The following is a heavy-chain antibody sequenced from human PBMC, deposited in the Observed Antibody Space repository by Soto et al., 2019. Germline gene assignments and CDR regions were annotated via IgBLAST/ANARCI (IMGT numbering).Heavy chain of an antibody. V-gene: IGHV1-18*04. J-gene: IGHJ6*02. CDR2: ISAYNGNT. CDR1: RYTFTTYG. Sequence: ASVNVSCRASRYTFTTYGITWVRQAPGQGLEWMGWISAYNGNTKYAKKFQGRVTMTTDTYTSTAYMDLRSLRSDDTAVYYCVSAKIPSPHNYQPHGFDVWD. D-gene: IGHD1-1*01. CDR3: VSAKIPSPHNYQPHGFDV.